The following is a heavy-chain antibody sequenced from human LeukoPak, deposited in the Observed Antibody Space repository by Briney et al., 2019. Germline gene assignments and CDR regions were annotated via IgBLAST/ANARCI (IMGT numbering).Heavy chain of an antibody. Sequence: PGGSLRPSCAASGFTFSSYSMNWVRQAPGKGLEWVSYISSSSSTIYYADSVKGRFTISRDNAKNSLYLQMNSLRAEDTAVYYCARDQSSGWYLAWNPWGQGTLVTVSS. CDR1: GFTFSSYS. CDR3: ARDQSSGWYLAWNP. J-gene: IGHJ5*02. CDR2: ISSSSSTI. D-gene: IGHD6-19*01. V-gene: IGHV3-48*01.